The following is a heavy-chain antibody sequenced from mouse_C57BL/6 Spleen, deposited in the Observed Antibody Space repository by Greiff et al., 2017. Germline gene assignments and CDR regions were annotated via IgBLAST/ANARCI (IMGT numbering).Heavy chain of an antibody. D-gene: IGHD2-4*01. V-gene: IGHV2-4*01. Sequence: VMLVESGPGLVQPSQSLSITCTVSGFSLTSYGVHWVRQPPGKGLEWLGVIWSGGSTDYNAAFISRLSISKDNSKSQVFFKMNSLQADDTAIYYCAKNNHDSWYAMDYWGQGTSVTVSS. J-gene: IGHJ4*01. CDR3: AKNNHDSWYAMDY. CDR2: IWSGGST. CDR1: GFSLTSYG.